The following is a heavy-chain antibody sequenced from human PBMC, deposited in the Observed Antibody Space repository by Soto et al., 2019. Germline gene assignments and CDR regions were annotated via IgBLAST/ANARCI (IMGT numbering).Heavy chain of an antibody. CDR2: IYYSGTT. D-gene: IGHD5-18*01. J-gene: IGHJ4*02. CDR3: ARDRDGYSQLDY. CDR1: GGSINSGGYY. V-gene: IGHV4-31*03. Sequence: QGQLQESGPGLVKPSQTLSLTCTVSGGSINSGGYYWRWIRQHPGKGLEWIGYIYYSGTTYYHPSLQSRVTISVDTSRNQFSLKLSSVTAADTAVYYCARDRDGYSQLDYWGQGTLVTVSS.